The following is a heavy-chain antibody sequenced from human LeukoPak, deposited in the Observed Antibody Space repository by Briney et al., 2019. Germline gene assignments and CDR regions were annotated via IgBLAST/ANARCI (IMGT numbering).Heavy chain of an antibody. J-gene: IGHJ5*02. V-gene: IGHV4-4*07. Sequence: SETLSLTCTVSGGSISSYYWSWIRQPAGKGLEWIGRIYTSGSTNYNPSLKSRVTMSVDTSKNQFSLKLSSVTAADTAVYYCARDLVWPRGGEENWFDPWGQGTLVTVSS. CDR3: ARDLVWPRGGEENWFDP. D-gene: IGHD3-16*01. CDR2: IYTSGST. CDR1: GGSISSYY.